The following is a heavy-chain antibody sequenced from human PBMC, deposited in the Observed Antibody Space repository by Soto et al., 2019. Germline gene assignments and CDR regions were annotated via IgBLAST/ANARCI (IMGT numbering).Heavy chain of an antibody. Sequence: QVQLQESGPGLVKPSQTLSLTCTVSGGSISSGGYYWSWIRQHPGKGLEWIGYIYYSGSTYYNPSLKSRVTISVDTSKNQFSLKLSSVTAADTAVYYCARDLITMVRGVIRAGGEYYYYYGMDVWGQGTTVTVSS. CDR3: ARDLITMVRGVIRAGGEYYYYYGMDV. D-gene: IGHD3-10*01. J-gene: IGHJ6*02. CDR2: IYYSGST. V-gene: IGHV4-31*03. CDR1: GGSISSGGYY.